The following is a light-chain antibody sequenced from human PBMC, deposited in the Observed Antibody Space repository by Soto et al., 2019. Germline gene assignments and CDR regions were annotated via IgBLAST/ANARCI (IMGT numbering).Light chain of an antibody. CDR1: HSGSSN. CDR3: QQYNNWWT. V-gene: IGKV3-15*01. Sequence: TQSPGTLSASPGGTATLSSRASHSGSSNLAWYQQQPGQAPRLLIYGASTRATSIPARFSGSGSGTELTLTISSLQSEDFAVYYCQQYNNWWTFGQGTKVDIK. J-gene: IGKJ1*01. CDR2: GAS.